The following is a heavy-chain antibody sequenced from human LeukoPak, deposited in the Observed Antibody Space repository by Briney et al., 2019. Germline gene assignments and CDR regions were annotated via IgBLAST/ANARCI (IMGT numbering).Heavy chain of an antibody. CDR2: ITHNAGGT. CDR3: AKGGHFVVLVAAEDP. Sequence: QSGGSLRLSCAASGFTFSDYYMSWIRQAPGRGLEWVSSITHNAGGTYYANSVNGRFTISRDNSQNTLYLQMNSLRADDTAVYYCAKGGHFVVLVAAEDPWGQGTLVTVSS. CDR1: GFTFSDYY. J-gene: IGHJ5*02. V-gene: IGHV3-23*01. D-gene: IGHD2-15*01.